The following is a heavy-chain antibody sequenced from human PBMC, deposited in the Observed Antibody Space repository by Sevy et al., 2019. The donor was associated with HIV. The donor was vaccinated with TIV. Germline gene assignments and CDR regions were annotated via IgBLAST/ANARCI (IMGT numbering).Heavy chain of an antibody. D-gene: IGHD2-15*01. CDR2: THHRSQWYT. CDR1: GDSVSSNSAA. V-gene: IGHV6-1*01. Sequence: SQTLSLTCAISGDSVSSNSAAWNWIRQSPSSGLEWLGRTHHRSQWYTHYAVTVKGRLTINPDTSKNQFSLQLNSVTPEDTAVYYCARACCGSSGVGFLGAFDFWGQGTMVTVSS. CDR3: ARACCGSSGVGFLGAFDF. J-gene: IGHJ3*01.